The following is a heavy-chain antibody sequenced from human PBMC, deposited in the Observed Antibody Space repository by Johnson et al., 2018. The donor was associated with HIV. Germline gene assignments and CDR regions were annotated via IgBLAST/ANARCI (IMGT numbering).Heavy chain of an antibody. CDR1: GFTFSSYA. CDR3: ARNHPQSSDAFDI. J-gene: IGHJ3*02. CDR2: ISYDGSNK. D-gene: IGHD4-11*01. Sequence: VQLVESGGGVVQPGGSLRLSCAASGFTFSSYAMHWVRQAPGKGLEWVAVISYDGSNKYYADSVKGRFTISRDNSKNTLYLQMNSLRAEDTAVFYCARNHPQSSDAFDIWGLGKMVTVSS. V-gene: IGHV3-30*04.